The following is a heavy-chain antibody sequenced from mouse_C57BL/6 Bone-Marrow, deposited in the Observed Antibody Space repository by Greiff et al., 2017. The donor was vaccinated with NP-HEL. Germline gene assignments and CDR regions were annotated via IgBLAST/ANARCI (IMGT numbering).Heavy chain of an antibody. CDR3: ARMLLLAWFAY. V-gene: IGHV5-17*01. CDR1: GFTFSDYG. CDR2: ISSGSSTI. Sequence: EVQRVESGGGLVKPGGSLKLSCAASGFTFSDYGMHWVRQAPEKGLEWVAYISSGSSTIYYADTVKGRFTISRDNAQNTLFLQMTSLRPEDTAMYYCARMLLLAWFAYWGQETLVTVSA. D-gene: IGHD2-3*01. J-gene: IGHJ3*01.